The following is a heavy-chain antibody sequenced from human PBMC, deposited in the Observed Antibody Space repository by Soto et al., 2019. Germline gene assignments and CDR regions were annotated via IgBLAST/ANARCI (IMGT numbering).Heavy chain of an antibody. CDR1: GFSFSSYG. CDR3: ASGDYDVYYYYGMDV. D-gene: IGHD4-17*01. J-gene: IGHJ6*02. CDR2: IWYDGSNK. V-gene: IGHV3-33*01. Sequence: QVQLVESGGGVVQPGRSLRLSCAASGFSFSSYGMHWVRQAPGKGLEWVAVIWYDGSNKYYADSVMGRFTISRDNSKNTLYLQMNSLRAEETAVYYCASGDYDVYYYYGMDVWGQGTTVTVSS.